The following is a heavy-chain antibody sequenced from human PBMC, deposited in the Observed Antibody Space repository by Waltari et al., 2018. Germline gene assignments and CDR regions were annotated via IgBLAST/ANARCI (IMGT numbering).Heavy chain of an antibody. J-gene: IGHJ4*02. CDR2: INGDGSRM. D-gene: IGHD1-1*01. Sequence: VQLVESGGDLVQPGGSLRPSCAASGFTLSNYWIHLVRQAPGKGLVWVSCINGDGSRMTYADSVKGRFTLSRDNAKSTVYLQMSSLRAEDTALYYCVRVDNNGLEPFDYWGQGTLVTVSS. V-gene: IGHV3-74*01. CDR1: GFTLSNYW. CDR3: VRVDNNGLEPFDY.